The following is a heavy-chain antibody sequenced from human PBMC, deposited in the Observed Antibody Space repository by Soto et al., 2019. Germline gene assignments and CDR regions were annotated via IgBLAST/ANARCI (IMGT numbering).Heavy chain of an antibody. CDR1: GFTFSSYA. CDR3: ARGGALGNYYYYGMDV. V-gene: IGHV3-13*01. Sequence: GGSLSLSCAASGFTFSSYAMSWVRQATGKGLEWVSAIGTAGDTYYPGSVKGRFTISRENAKNSLYLQMNSLRAEDTAVYYCARGGALGNYYYYGMDVWGQGTTVTVSS. J-gene: IGHJ6*02. CDR2: IGTAGDT.